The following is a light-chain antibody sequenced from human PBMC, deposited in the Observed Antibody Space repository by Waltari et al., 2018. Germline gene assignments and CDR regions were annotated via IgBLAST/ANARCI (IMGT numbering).Light chain of an antibody. CDR2: TDS. Sequence: SYELTQPPSVSVSPGQTARITCSGDAWSKPFGSWYQQKSGRAPVLVIYTDSGRPPGIPERFSGSSSGTTVTLTISAVQPEDEADYYCQSAHSNGSDVVFGGGTKLTVL. CDR1: AWSKPF. CDR3: QSAHSNGSDVV. J-gene: IGLJ2*01. V-gene: IGLV3-25*03.